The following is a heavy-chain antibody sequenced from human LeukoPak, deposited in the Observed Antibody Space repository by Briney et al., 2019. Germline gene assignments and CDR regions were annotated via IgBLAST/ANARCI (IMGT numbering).Heavy chain of an antibody. CDR2: IYSATT. D-gene: IGHD4-23*01. CDR3: AKSGNSFSLVVY. CDR1: GAFISSSSYY. V-gene: IGHV4-39*07. J-gene: IGHJ4*02. Sequence: SDTLSLTCTVSGAFISSSSYYWGRIRQPPGKGLEWIGSIYSATTYYNPSLKSRVTISVDASKNQLSLKLSSVPAADTAVYFCAKSGNSFSLVVYWGQGTLVTVSS.